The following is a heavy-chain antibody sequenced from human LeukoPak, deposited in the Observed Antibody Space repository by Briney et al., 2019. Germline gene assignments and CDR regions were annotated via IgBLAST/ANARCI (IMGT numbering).Heavy chain of an antibody. D-gene: IGHD3-22*01. V-gene: IGHV4-4*07. Sequence: SETLSLTCTVSGGSISSYYWSWIRQPAGKGLEWIGRIYTSGSTNYNPSLKSRVTMSVDTSKNQLSLKLSPVTAADTAVYYCARSRVATIPYYYDSSGYYYFDYWGQGTLVTVSS. J-gene: IGHJ4*02. CDR1: GGSISSYY. CDR3: ARSRVATIPYYYDSSGYYYFDY. CDR2: IYTSGST.